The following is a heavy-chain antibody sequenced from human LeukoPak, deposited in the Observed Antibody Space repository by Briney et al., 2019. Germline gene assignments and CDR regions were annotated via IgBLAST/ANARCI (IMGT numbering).Heavy chain of an antibody. CDR1: GFTFSSYT. J-gene: IGHJ6*03. CDR2: ISSSGSTI. CDR3: AASGYDYDYYYYMDV. Sequence: PGGSLRLSCAASGFTFSSYTMNWLRQAPGKGLEWVSYISSSGSTIYYADSVKGRFTISRDNAKNSLYLQMNSLRADDTAVYYCAASGYDYDYYYYMDVWGKGTTVTISS. D-gene: IGHD5-12*01. V-gene: IGHV3-48*04.